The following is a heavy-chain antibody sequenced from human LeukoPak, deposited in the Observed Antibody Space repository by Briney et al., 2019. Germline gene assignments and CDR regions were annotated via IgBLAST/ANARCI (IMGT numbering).Heavy chain of an antibody. V-gene: IGHV4-59*08. J-gene: IGHJ4*02. D-gene: IGHD3-22*01. CDR3: ARLHYDSSGYYYFDY. Sequence: SETLSLTCTVSGGSISSDYWSWLRHPPGKALEWIGYIYYSEITNYNPSLKSRVTISVDTSKNQFSLKLSSVTAADTDVYYCARLHYDSSGYYYFDYWGQGTLVTVSS. CDR1: GGSISSDY. CDR2: IYYSEIT.